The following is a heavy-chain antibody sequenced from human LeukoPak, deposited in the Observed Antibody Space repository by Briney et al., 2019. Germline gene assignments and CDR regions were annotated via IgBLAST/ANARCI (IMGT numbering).Heavy chain of an antibody. Sequence: GGSLRLSCAASGFTFSSYAMTWVRQAPGKGLEWVSSISSSSSYIYYADSVKGRFTISRDNAKNSLYLQMNSLRAEDTAVYYCARAAVDAFDIWGQGTMVTVSS. V-gene: IGHV3-21*01. CDR1: GFTFSSYA. CDR2: ISSSSSYI. J-gene: IGHJ3*02. D-gene: IGHD2-15*01. CDR3: ARAAVDAFDI.